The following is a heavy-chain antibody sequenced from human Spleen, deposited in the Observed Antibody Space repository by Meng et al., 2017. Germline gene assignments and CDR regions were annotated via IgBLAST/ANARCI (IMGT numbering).Heavy chain of an antibody. CDR1: GGSISGYY. V-gene: IGHV4-59*08. D-gene: IGHD1-7*01. CDR3: ARHPQFGTTMIEY. CDR2: IHYSGST. J-gene: IGHJ4*02. Sequence: QVQLQESGPGLVKPSETLSLTCTVSGGSISGYYWSWIRQPPGKELEWIGYIHYSGSTNYKPSLQSRVTISVDTSKNQFSLRLSSVTAADTAVYYCARHPQFGTTMIEYWGQGTLVTVSS.